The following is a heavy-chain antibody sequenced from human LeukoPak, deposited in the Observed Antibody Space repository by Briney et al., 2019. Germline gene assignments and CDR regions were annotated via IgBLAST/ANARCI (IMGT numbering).Heavy chain of an antibody. Sequence: GASVKVSCKASGGTFSSYAISWVRQAPGQGLEWMGGIIPIFGTANYAQKFQGRVTITADESTSTAYMELSSLRSEDTAVYYCARVLASSGWYSEGTYYFDYWGQGTLVTVSP. J-gene: IGHJ4*02. CDR3: ARVLASSGWYSEGTYYFDY. CDR2: IIPIFGTA. V-gene: IGHV1-69*13. D-gene: IGHD6-19*01. CDR1: GGTFSSYA.